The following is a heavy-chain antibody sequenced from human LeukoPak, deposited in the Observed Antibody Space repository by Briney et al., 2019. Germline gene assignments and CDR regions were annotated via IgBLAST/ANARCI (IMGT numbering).Heavy chain of an antibody. CDR1: GFTFSSYN. CDR3: ARDPYSGSYGNYYYYFMDV. CDR2: ITSGSSYR. Sequence: GGSLRLSCAASGFTFSSYNMSWVRQAPGKGLEWVSSITSGSSYRFCADSVKGRFTISRDNAKNSLYLQMNSLRAEDTAVYYCARDPYSGSYGNYYYYFMDVWGKGTTVTISS. D-gene: IGHD1-26*01. J-gene: IGHJ6*03. V-gene: IGHV3-21*01.